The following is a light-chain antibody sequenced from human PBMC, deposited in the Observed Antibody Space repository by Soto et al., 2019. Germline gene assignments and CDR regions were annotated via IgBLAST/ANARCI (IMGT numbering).Light chain of an antibody. CDR1: QSILYSSDNKNY. J-gene: IGKJ4*01. CDR2: WAS. CDR3: QQYYTTLT. Sequence: DIVMTQSPDSLAVSLGERATINCKSSQSILYSSDNKNYLAWYQQKPGEPPKLLIYWASTRDSGIPDRVSGSGSGAAFTLTISSLQAEDVAVYYCQQYYTTLTFGGGTKVEIK. V-gene: IGKV4-1*01.